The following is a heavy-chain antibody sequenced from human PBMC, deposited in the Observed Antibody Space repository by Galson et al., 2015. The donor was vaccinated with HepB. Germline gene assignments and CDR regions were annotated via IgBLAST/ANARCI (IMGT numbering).Heavy chain of an antibody. Sequence: SLRLSCAASGFTLSSYWMSWVRQAPGKGLEWVANIKQDGSEKYYVDSVKGRFTISRDNSKNSLYLQMNSLRAEDTAVYYCARDGAGDSSSWYCPDYWGQGTLVTVSS. CDR1: GFTLSSYW. CDR2: IKQDGSEK. J-gene: IGHJ4*02. D-gene: IGHD6-13*01. V-gene: IGHV3-7*03. CDR3: ARDGAGDSSSWYCPDY.